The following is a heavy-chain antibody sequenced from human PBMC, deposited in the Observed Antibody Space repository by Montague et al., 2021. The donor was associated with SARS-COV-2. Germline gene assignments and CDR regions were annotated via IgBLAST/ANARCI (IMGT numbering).Heavy chain of an antibody. J-gene: IGHJ4*02. Sequence: SETLSLTCTVSGGSISSYFWSWIRQSPGKGLEWIGYFYHSGGTKYNPSLKSRVTISGDTSKNQFSLKLSSVTTADMAVYYCARSGAVPMDWGQGTLATVSS. CDR3: ARSGAVPMD. CDR2: FYHSGGT. D-gene: IGHD3-10*01. V-gene: IGHV4-59*13. CDR1: GGSISSYF.